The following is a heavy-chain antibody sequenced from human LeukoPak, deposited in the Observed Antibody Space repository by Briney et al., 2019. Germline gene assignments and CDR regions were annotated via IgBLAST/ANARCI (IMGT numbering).Heavy chain of an antibody. CDR2: ISGSGGST. CDR3: AKPLYYDSPYYGMDV. CDR1: GFTFSSYA. V-gene: IGHV3-23*01. Sequence: PGGSLRLSCAASGFTFSSYAMSWVRQAPGKGLEWVSAISGSGGSTYYADSVRGRFTISRDNSKNTLYLQMNSLRAEDTAVYYCAKPLYYDSPYYGMDVWGQGTTVTVSS. D-gene: IGHD3-22*01. J-gene: IGHJ6*02.